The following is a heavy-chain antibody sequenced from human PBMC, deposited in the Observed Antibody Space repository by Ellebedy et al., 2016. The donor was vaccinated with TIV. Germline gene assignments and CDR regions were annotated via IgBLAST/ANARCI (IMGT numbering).Heavy chain of an antibody. Sequence: SETLSLTCTVSGVSISSSDYYWGWIRQPPGKGLEWIGNVYSSGSIFYNPSLRGRASITLDTSKNQFSLKVSSVSAADTAIYYCARRPVYGDYEIPFDYWGPGTLVTVSS. V-gene: IGHV4-39*01. CDR1: GVSISSSDYY. J-gene: IGHJ4*02. CDR3: ARRPVYGDYEIPFDY. D-gene: IGHD4-17*01. CDR2: VYSSGSI.